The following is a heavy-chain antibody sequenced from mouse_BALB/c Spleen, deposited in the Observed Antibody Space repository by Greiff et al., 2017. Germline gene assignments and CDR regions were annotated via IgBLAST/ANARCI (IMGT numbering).Heavy chain of an antibody. CDR3: AREGYYYGSSCDY. Sequence: DVMLVESGGGLVKPGGSLKLSCAASGFTFSSYAMSWVRQTPEKRLEWVASISSGGSTYYPDSVKGRFTISRDNARNILYLQMSSLRSEDTAMYYCAREGYYYGSSCDYWGQGTTLTVSS. V-gene: IGHV5-6-5*01. CDR1: GFTFSSYA. J-gene: IGHJ2*01. CDR2: ISSGGST. D-gene: IGHD1-1*01.